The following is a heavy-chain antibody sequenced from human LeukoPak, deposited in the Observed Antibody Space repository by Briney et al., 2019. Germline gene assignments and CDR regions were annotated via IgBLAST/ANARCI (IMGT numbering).Heavy chain of an antibody. CDR1: GFTFSRYS. Sequence: GGSLRLSCAASGFTFSRYSMNWVRQAPGKGLEWVSSISSSSSSYRYYADSVKGRFTISRDNAKNSLHLQMNSLRAEDTAVYYCAKRTDYSSTWYSFDYWGQGTLVTVSS. CDR2: ISSSSSSYR. D-gene: IGHD6-13*01. V-gene: IGHV3-21*01. CDR3: AKRTDYSSTWYSFDY. J-gene: IGHJ4*02.